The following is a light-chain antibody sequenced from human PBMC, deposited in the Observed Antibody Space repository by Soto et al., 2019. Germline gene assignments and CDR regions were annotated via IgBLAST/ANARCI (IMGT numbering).Light chain of an antibody. V-gene: IGKV1-12*02. Sequence: DIQVTQSPSFVSASVGDRVTITCRASQDVSTWVAWYQQKPGKAPKLLIYAASTLERGVPSRFGGGGSGTDFTLTISSLQHDDFATYYCQQANGFPWTFGQGTKVEIK. J-gene: IGKJ1*01. CDR2: AAS. CDR3: QQANGFPWT. CDR1: QDVSTW.